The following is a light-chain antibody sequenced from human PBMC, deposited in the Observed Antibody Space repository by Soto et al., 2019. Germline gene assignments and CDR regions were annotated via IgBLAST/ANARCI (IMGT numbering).Light chain of an antibody. Sequence: DIQMTQSPSTLSASVGDRVTITCRASQSISSWLAWHQQKAGKAPKLLIYDASSLESGVPSRFSGSGSGTEFTLTISSLQPDDFATYYCQQYNSYSYTFGQGTKVDIK. CDR1: QSISSW. CDR3: QQYNSYSYT. V-gene: IGKV1-5*01. J-gene: IGKJ2*01. CDR2: DAS.